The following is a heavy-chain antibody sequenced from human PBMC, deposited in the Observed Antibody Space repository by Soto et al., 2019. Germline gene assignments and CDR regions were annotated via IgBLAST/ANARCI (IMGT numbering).Heavy chain of an antibody. CDR1: GYTFTSYG. V-gene: IGHV1-18*04. J-gene: IGHJ4*02. CDR2: ISAYNGNT. Sequence: GASVKVSCKASGYTFTSYGIGWVRQAPGQGLEWMGWISAYNGNTNYAQRLQGRVTMTTDTSTSTAYMELRSLRSDDTAVYYCARVGRQSYYDGFPVYWGQGTLVTVSS. D-gene: IGHD3-22*01. CDR3: ARVGRQSYYDGFPVY.